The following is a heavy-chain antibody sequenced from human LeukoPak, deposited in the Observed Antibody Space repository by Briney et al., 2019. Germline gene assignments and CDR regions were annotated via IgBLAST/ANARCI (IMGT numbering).Heavy chain of an antibody. CDR1: GYTFTSYY. Sequence: ASVKVSCKASGYTFTSYYMHWVRQAPGQGLEWMGIINPGGGSTSYAQKFQGRVTMTRDMSTSTVYMELSSLRSEDTAVYYCARVPAPGVYYFDYWGQGTLVTVSS. CDR2: INPGGGST. CDR3: ARVPAPGVYYFDY. D-gene: IGHD2-8*01. J-gene: IGHJ4*02. V-gene: IGHV1-46*01.